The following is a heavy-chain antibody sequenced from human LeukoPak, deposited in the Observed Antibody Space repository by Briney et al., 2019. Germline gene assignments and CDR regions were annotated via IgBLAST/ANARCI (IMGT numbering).Heavy chain of an antibody. J-gene: IGHJ3*02. CDR3: ARGGHYGDYADDAFDI. CDR2: IYTSGST. Sequence: SETLSLTCTVSGGSISSYYWSWIRQPAGKGLEWIGRIYTSGSTNYNPSLKSRVTMSVDTSKNQFSLKLSSVTAADTAVYYCARGGHYGDYADDAFDIWGQGTMVTVSS. CDR1: GGSISSYY. D-gene: IGHD4-17*01. V-gene: IGHV4-4*07.